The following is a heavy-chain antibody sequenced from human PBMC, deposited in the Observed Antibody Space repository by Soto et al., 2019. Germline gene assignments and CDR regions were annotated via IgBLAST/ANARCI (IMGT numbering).Heavy chain of an antibody. D-gene: IGHD3-22*01. Sequence: GGSLRLSCAASGFTFSSYWMHWVRQAPGKGLVWVSRINSDGSSTSYADSVKGRFTISRDNAKNSLYLQMNSLRAEDTAVYYCASAEYYFDTSGWYYWGQGTLVTVSS. CDR2: INSDGSST. CDR1: GFTFSSYW. V-gene: IGHV3-74*01. CDR3: ASAEYYFDTSGWYY. J-gene: IGHJ4*02.